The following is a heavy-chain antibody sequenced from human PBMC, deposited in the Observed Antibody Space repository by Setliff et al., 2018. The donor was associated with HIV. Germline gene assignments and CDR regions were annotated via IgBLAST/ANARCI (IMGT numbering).Heavy chain of an antibody. CDR3: ARVARGGHSSRWYYFDY. CDR2: IYYSGST. Sequence: SETLSLTCTVSGGSISSSNYCWGWIRQPPGKGLEWIGSIYYSGSTYYNPSLKSRVTISVDTSKNQFSLKVSSVTAADTAVYYCARVARGGHSSRWYYFDYWGQGTLVTVSS. J-gene: IGHJ4*02. D-gene: IGHD6-13*01. V-gene: IGHV4-39*07. CDR1: GGSISSSNYC.